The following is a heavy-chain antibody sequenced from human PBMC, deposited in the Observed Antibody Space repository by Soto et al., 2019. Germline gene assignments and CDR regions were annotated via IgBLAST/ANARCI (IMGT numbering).Heavy chain of an antibody. Sequence: PGGSLRLSCAASGFTFTTYWMSWVRQAPGKGLEWVANINQDGSARSYVDSVKGRFTISRDNAKNSLHLQVNSLRAEDTAVYYCATSIAAPGNYSGQGTLVTVSS. CDR3: ATSIAAPGNY. J-gene: IGHJ4*02. CDR2: INQDGSAR. D-gene: IGHD6-6*01. CDR1: GFTFTTYW. V-gene: IGHV3-7*01.